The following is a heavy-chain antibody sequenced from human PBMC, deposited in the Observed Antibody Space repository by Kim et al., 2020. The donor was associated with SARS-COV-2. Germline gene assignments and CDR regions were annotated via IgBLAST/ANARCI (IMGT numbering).Heavy chain of an antibody. V-gene: IGHV1-69*01. D-gene: IGHD6-19*01. Sequence: SVKVSCKASGGTFSSYAISWVRQAPGQGLEWMGGIIPIFGTANYAQKFQGRVTITADESTSTAYMELSSLRSEDTAVYYCARDQAVAADYYYGMDVWGQGTTVTVSS. J-gene: IGHJ6*02. CDR2: IIPIFGTA. CDR3: ARDQAVAADYYYGMDV. CDR1: GGTFSSYA.